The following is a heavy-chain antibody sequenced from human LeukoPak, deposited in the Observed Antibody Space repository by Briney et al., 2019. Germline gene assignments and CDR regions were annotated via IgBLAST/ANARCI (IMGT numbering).Heavy chain of an antibody. V-gene: IGHV3-11*01. CDR2: ISSSGSTI. D-gene: IGHD3-22*01. CDR1: GFTFSDYY. J-gene: IGHJ4*02. Sequence: GGSLRLSCAASGFTFSDYYMSWIRQAPGKGLEWVSYISSSGSTIYYADSVKGRFTISRDNAKNSLYLQMNSLRAEDTAVYYCARVEYYYGSSGYYWCYFDYWGQGTLVTVSS. CDR3: ARVEYYYGSSGYYWCYFDY.